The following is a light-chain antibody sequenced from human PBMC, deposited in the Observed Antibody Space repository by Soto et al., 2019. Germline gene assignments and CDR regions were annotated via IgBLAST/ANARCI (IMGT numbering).Light chain of an antibody. Sequence: DIQMTQSPSSLSASVGARVVITCRASQSISNYLNWYQQRPGKAPKLLIYAASSMESGVPSRFSGSGSETDFTLTITNLLSEDFATYFCQQSYSNPKTFGQGTKVEIK. CDR3: QQSYSNPKT. J-gene: IGKJ1*01. CDR1: QSISNY. CDR2: AAS. V-gene: IGKV1-39*01.